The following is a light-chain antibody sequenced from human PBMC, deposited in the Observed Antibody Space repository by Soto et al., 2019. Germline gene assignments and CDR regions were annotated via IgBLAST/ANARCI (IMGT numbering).Light chain of an antibody. J-gene: IGKJ4*01. Sequence: DIQMTQSPSSLSASVGDRVTITCRASQGISNYLAWYQQKPGEVPKLLIYTASNLQSGVPSRFSGSGFGTDFTLTISSLQPEDVATYYCQKYNSAPLTFSGGTKVEIK. V-gene: IGKV1-27*01. CDR3: QKYNSAPLT. CDR1: QGISNY. CDR2: TAS.